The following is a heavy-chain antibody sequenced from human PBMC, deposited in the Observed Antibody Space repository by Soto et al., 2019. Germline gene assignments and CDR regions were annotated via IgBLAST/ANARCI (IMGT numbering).Heavy chain of an antibody. CDR1: GFTFSSYD. Sequence: RGGSLRLSCAASGFTFSSYDMHWVRHATGKGLEWVSAIGTAGDTYYPGSVKGRFTISRENAKNSLYLQMNSLRAGDTAVYCCARAYGSGSYSFYYYYYMDVWGKGTMVT. D-gene: IGHD3-10*01. CDR2: IGTAGDT. V-gene: IGHV3-13*01. CDR3: ARAYGSGSYSFYYYYYMDV. J-gene: IGHJ6*03.